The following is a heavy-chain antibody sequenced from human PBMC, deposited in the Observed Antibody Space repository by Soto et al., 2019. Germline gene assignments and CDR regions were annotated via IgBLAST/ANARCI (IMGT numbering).Heavy chain of an antibody. Sequence: SETLSLTCTVSGGSISSSSYYWGWICQPPGKGLGWIGSIYYSGSTYYNPSLKSRVTISVDTSKNQFSLKLSSVTAADTAVYYCAHCSSTSCYGSFDYWGQGTLDTVSS. J-gene: IGHJ4*02. CDR2: IYYSGST. CDR1: GGSISSSSYY. CDR3: AHCSSTSCYGSFDY. D-gene: IGHD2-2*01. V-gene: IGHV4-39*01.